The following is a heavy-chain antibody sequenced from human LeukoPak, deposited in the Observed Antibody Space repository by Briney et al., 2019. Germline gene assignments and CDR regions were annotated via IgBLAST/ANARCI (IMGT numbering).Heavy chain of an antibody. CDR2: INPNSGGT. D-gene: IGHD3-22*01. J-gene: IGHJ5*02. CDR1: GYTFTGYY. Sequence: RWASVKVSCKASGYTFTGYYMHWVRQAPGQGLEWMGWINPNSGGTNYAQKFQGRVTMTRDTSISTAYMELSRLRSDDTAVYYCARDGYYYSSNWFDPWGQGTLVTVSS. V-gene: IGHV1-2*02. CDR3: ARDGYYYSSNWFDP.